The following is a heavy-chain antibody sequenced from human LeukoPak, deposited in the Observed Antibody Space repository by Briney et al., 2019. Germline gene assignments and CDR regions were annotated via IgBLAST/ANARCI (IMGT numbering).Heavy chain of an antibody. D-gene: IGHD2-2*01. CDR3: AKGLNSAYCSSTSCYEAYYYGMDV. V-gene: IGHV3-23*01. CDR2: ISGSGGST. Sequence: GGSLRLSCAASGFPFSSYAMSWVRQAPGEGLEWVSAISGSGGSTYYADSVKGRFTISRDNSKNTLYLQMNSLRAEDTAVYYCAKGLNSAYCSSTSCYEAYYYGMDVWGQGTTVTVSS. J-gene: IGHJ6*02. CDR1: GFPFSSYA.